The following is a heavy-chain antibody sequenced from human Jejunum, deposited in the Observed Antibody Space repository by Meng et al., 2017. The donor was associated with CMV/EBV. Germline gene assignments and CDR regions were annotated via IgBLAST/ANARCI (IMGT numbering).Heavy chain of an antibody. CDR1: GFTFSKHW. CDR2: IKEDGSEK. J-gene: IGHJ4*02. Sequence: RLSFEGSGFTFSKHWMTWVRQAPGKGLEWVANIKEDGSEKYYVDAVKGRFTISRDNVENSLFLQMNSLRADDTAVYYCARDRNLTFWGQGTLVTVSS. D-gene: IGHD3-9*01. CDR3: ARDRNLTF. V-gene: IGHV3-7*01.